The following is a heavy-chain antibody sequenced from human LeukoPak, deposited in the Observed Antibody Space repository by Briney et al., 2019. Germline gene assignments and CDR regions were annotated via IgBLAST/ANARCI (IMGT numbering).Heavy chain of an antibody. Sequence: GGSLRLSCAASGFTVSSNEMSWVRQAPGKGLEWVSSISGGSTYYADSRKGRFTISRDNSKNTLYLQMNSLRAEDTAVYYCARDPLRITQRGYFEYWGQGTLVTVSS. V-gene: IGHV3-38-3*01. CDR2: ISGGST. J-gene: IGHJ4*02. D-gene: IGHD3-10*01. CDR1: GFTVSSNE. CDR3: ARDPLRITQRGYFEY.